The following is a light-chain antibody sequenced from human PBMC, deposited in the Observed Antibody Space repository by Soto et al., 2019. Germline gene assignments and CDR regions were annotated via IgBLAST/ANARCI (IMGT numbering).Light chain of an antibody. J-gene: IGKJ1*01. CDR3: QHYNSYSEA. CDR1: QSTSSY. CDR2: QAS. Sequence: DIQITQSPSTLSSSVVDRVTITCRASQSTSSYLAWYQQKPGKAPKLLIYQASSLENGVPSRFSGSGSGTEFTLTISSLQPDDFATYYCQHYNSYSEAFGQGTKV. V-gene: IGKV1-5*03.